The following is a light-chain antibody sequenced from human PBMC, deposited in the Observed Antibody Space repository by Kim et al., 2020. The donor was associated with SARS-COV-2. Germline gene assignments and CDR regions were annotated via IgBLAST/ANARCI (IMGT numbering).Light chain of an antibody. Sequence: EIVMTQSPATLSVSPGERATLSCKASQSVSRNLAWYQKKSGQAPRLLIYGAATRATGIPARFSGSGSGTEFTLTISSLQSEDVAVYYCQQYDVWPRPFGLGTKVEIK. CDR3: QQYDVWPRP. CDR1: QSVSRN. CDR2: GAA. V-gene: IGKV3-15*01. J-gene: IGKJ1*01.